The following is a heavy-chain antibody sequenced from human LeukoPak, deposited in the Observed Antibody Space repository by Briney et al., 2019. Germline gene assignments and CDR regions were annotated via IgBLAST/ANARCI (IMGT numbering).Heavy chain of an antibody. Sequence: GGSLTLSCAASGFTFPNYAMAWVRQAPGKGLEWVSAISLTGYNTYYTDSVKGRFAISRDNSGNTLYLHMYSLGAEDTAVYYCAKIMEPAILAYYYGMDVWGQGTTVSVSS. CDR1: GFTFPNYA. V-gene: IGHV3-23*01. D-gene: IGHD1-14*01. J-gene: IGHJ6*02. CDR3: AKIMEPAILAYYYGMDV. CDR2: ISLTGYNT.